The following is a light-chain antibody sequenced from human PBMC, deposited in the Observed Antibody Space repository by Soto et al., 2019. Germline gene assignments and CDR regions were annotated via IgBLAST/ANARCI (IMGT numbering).Light chain of an antibody. CDR1: QAVNTR. Sequence: EIVLTQSPATLSSFPGDRVTLSCRASQAVNTRLAWYQHKPGQAPRRLIYLASNRAAGVPGRFSGSGSGTDFTLTISDVEPEDFAVYYWHRRQSWPRTFGQGTKVDIK. CDR2: LAS. J-gene: IGKJ1*01. V-gene: IGKV3-11*01. CDR3: HRRQSWPRT.